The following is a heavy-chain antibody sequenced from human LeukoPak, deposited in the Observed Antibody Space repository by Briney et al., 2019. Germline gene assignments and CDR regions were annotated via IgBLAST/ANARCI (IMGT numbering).Heavy chain of an antibody. CDR2: MNPNSGNT. Sequence: ASVKVSCKASGYTFTSYDINWVRQATGQGLEWMGWMNPNSGNTGYAQKFQGRVTMTRNTSISTAYMELSSLRSEDTAVYYCARVGYYDFWSGYRAFDYWGQGTLVTVSS. CDR3: ARVGYYDFWSGYRAFDY. D-gene: IGHD3-3*01. V-gene: IGHV1-8*01. CDR1: GYTFTSYD. J-gene: IGHJ4*02.